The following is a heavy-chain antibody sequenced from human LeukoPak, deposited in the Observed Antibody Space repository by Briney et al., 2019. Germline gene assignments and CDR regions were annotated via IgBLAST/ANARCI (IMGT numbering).Heavy chain of an antibody. J-gene: IGHJ6*03. CDR1: GYTFTSYG. D-gene: IGHD6-19*01. CDR2: ISAYNGNT. V-gene: IGHV1-18*01. Sequence: GALVKVSCKASGYTFTSYGISWVRQAPGQGLEWMGWISAYNGNTNYAQKLQGRVTMTTDTSTSTAYMELRSLRSDDTAVYYCARGVSLSSGWPYYYYYYYMDVWGKGTTVTISS. CDR3: ARGVSLSSGWPYYYYYYYMDV.